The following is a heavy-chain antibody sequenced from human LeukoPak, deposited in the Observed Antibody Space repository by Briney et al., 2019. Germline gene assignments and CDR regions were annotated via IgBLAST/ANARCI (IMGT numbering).Heavy chain of an antibody. CDR1: GYTFTSYG. CDR3: ARDDSMTTVTYFDY. D-gene: IGHD4-17*01. V-gene: IGHV1-18*01. CDR2: ISAYNGNT. J-gene: IGHJ4*02. Sequence: GASVKVSCKASGYTFTSYGISWVRQAPGQGLERMGWISAYNGNTNYAQKLQGRVTMTTDTSTSTAYMELRSLRSDDTAVYYCARDDSMTTVTYFDYWGQGTLVTVSS.